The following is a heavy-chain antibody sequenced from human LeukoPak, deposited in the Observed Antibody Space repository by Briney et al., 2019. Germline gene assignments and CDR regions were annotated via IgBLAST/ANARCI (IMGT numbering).Heavy chain of an antibody. CDR1: GGSISSGSYY. V-gene: IGHV4-61*02. D-gene: IGHD3-3*01. Sequence: SETLSLTCTVSGGSISSGSYYWSWIRQPAGKGLEWFGRIYTSGSTNYNPSLKSRVTISVDTSKNQFSLKLSSVTAADTAVYYCARSPSYTIFGVVTYWFDPWGQGTLVTVSS. CDR3: ARSPSYTIFGVVTYWFDP. J-gene: IGHJ5*02. CDR2: IYTSGST.